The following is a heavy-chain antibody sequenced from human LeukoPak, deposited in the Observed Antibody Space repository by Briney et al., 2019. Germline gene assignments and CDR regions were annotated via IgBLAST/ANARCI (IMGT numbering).Heavy chain of an antibody. CDR3: ARIVPGYYDSSGYRVPSSYMDV. CDR1: GGSFSGYY. CDR2: INHSGST. J-gene: IGHJ6*03. Sequence: PSETLSLTCAVYGGSFSGYYWSWIRQPPGKGLEWIGEINHSGSTNYNPSLKSRVTISVDTSKNQFSLKLSSVTAADTAVYYCARIVPGYYDSSGYRVPSSYMDVWGKGTTVTVSS. D-gene: IGHD3-22*01. V-gene: IGHV4-34*01.